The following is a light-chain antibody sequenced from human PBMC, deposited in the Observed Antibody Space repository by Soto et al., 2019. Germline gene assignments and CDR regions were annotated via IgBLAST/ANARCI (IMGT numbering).Light chain of an antibody. CDR1: QSVSSSY. CDR2: GAS. Sequence: EIVLTQSPGTLSLSPGEGTTLSCRASQSVSSSYLAWYQQKPGQAPRLLIYGASSRATGIPDRFSGSGSGTDFTLTISRLEPEDFATFYCQQYSTFPRTFGQGTKVEI. CDR3: QQYSTFPRT. V-gene: IGKV3-20*01. J-gene: IGKJ1*01.